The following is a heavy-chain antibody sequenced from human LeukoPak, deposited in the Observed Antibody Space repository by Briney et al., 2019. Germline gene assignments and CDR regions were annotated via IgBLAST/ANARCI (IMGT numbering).Heavy chain of an antibody. CDR3: AIPPLSGTGSSRPLAEMDV. J-gene: IGHJ6*02. D-gene: IGHD3-10*01. Sequence: GGSLRLSCAASGFRFSSYSMNWVRQAPGKGLEWVSYISHTSSTMSYADSVKGRFTISRDNARNSLHLQMNSLRAEDTAVYYCAIPPLSGTGSSRPLAEMDVWGQGTTVTVSS. CDR1: GFRFSSYS. CDR2: ISHTSSTM. V-gene: IGHV3-48*04.